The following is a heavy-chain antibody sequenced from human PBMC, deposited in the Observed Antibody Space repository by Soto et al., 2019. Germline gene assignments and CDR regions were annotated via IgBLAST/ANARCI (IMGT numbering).Heavy chain of an antibody. CDR2: IYYSGIT. CDR3: ARYCSGGSCYSPWFDP. V-gene: IGHV4-39*01. D-gene: IGHD2-15*01. J-gene: IGHJ5*02. CDR1: VGSISSSSYY. Sequence: SLTFTVSVGSISSSSYYWGWIRQPPGKVLEWIGSIYYSGITYYNPSLKSRVTISVDTSKNQFSLKLSSVTAADTAVYYCARYCSGGSCYSPWFDPWGQGTMVTVSS.